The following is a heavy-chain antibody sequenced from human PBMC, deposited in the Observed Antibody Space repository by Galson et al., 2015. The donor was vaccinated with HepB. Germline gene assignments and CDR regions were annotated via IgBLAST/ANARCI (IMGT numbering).Heavy chain of an antibody. CDR2: INPNSGGT. CDR3: ARVGRDSGSYYDAFDI. Sequence: SVKVSCKASGYTFTGYYMHWVRQAPGQGLEWMGRINPNSGGTNYAQKFQGRVTMTRDTSISTAYMELSRLRSDDTAVYYCARVGRDSGSYYDAFDIWGQGTMVTVSS. D-gene: IGHD1-26*01. J-gene: IGHJ3*02. CDR1: GYTFTGYY. V-gene: IGHV1-2*06.